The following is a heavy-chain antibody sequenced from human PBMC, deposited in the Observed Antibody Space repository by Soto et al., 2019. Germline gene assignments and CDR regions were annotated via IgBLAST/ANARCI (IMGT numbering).Heavy chain of an antibody. CDR2: ISAYNGNT. V-gene: IGHV1-18*01. CDR3: ATLNCTNGVCYIENWFDP. D-gene: IGHD2-8*01. Sequence: ASVKVSCKASGYTFTSYGISWVRQAPGQGLEWMGWISAYNGNTNYAQKLQGRVTMTTDTSTSTAYMELRSLRSEDTAVYYCATLNCTNGVCYIENWFDPWGQGTLVTVSS. CDR1: GYTFTSYG. J-gene: IGHJ5*02.